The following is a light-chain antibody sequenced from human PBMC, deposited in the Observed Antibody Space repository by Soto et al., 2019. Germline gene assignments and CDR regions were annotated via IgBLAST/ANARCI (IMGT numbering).Light chain of an antibody. J-gene: IGLJ1*01. CDR2: EIN. CDR3: SSFAGSNNFPYV. Sequence: QSVLTQPPSASGSPGQSVTISCTGTSSDVGAYDYVSWYQQHPGKAPKLMIYEINKRPSGVPDRFSGSKSGNTASLTVSGLQADDEADYYCSSFAGSNNFPYVFGTGTKVNVL. CDR1: SSDVGAYDY. V-gene: IGLV2-8*01.